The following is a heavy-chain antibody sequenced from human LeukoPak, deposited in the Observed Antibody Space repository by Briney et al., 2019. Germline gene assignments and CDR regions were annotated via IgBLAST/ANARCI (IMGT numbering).Heavy chain of an antibody. D-gene: IGHD3-10*01. V-gene: IGHV3-23*01. Sequence: GGSLRLSCAASGFTFSSYAMSWVGQAPGKGLEWVAAISGSGGSTYYADSVKGRFTISRDNSKNTLYLQMNSLRAEDTAVYYCAKDLGFGELLIFGDYWGQGTLVTVSS. CDR3: AKDLGFGELLIFGDY. J-gene: IGHJ4*02. CDR2: ISGSGGST. CDR1: GFTFSSYA.